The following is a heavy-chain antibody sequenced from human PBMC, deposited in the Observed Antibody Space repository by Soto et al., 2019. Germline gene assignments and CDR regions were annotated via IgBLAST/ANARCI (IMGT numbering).Heavy chain of an antibody. Sequence: SETLSLTCTVSGGSISSSSYYWGWIRQPPGKGLEWIGSIYYSGSTYYNPSLKSRVTISVDTSKNQFSLKLSSVTAADTAVYYCARLEDSGYVGYWGQGTLVTVSS. CDR3: ARLEDSGYVGY. D-gene: IGHD5-12*01. CDR1: GGSISSSSYY. V-gene: IGHV4-39*01. CDR2: IYYSGST. J-gene: IGHJ4*02.